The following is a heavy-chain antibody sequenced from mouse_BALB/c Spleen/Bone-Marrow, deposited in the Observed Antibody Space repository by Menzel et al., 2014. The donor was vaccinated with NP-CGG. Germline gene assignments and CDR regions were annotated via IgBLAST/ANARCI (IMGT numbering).Heavy chain of an antibody. D-gene: IGHD1-2*01. Sequence: VQLQQSGGGLVQPGGSLKLSCAASGFDFSTYWMSWVRQVPGKGLEWIGEINPDSSTINYTPSLKDKFIISRDNAKNTLYLQMSKVRSEDTALYYCARLHYYGYEAYWGQGTLVTVSA. V-gene: IGHV4-1*02. J-gene: IGHJ3*01. CDR3: ARLHYYGYEAY. CDR2: INPDSSTI. CDR1: GFDFSTYW.